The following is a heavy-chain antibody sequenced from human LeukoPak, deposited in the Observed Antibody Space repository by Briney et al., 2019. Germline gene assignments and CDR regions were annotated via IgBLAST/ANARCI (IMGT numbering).Heavy chain of an antibody. Sequence: PGGSLRLSCAASGFTFSSYEMDWVRQAPGKGLEWVSDISSSGSSIYYADSVKGRFTISRDNAKNSLYLQMNSLRAEDTAVYYCERAGWFGALFRAFDIWGQGTMVTVSS. V-gene: IGHV3-48*03. CDR1: GFTFSSYE. D-gene: IGHD3-10*01. CDR3: ERAGWFGALFRAFDI. CDR2: ISSSGSSI. J-gene: IGHJ3*02.